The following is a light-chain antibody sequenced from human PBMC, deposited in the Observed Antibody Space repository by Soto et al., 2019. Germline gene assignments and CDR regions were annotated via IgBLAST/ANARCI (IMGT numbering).Light chain of an antibody. J-gene: IGKJ1*01. CDR1: QGISSS. Sequence: IQLTQSPSSLSASVGDRVTITCRAGQGISSSLAWYQQKPGKAPNLLISAASTFQTGVPSRFSGSGSGTDVALTISSRQPEDFATYYCQQIDSYPRTFGQGTKVEIK. V-gene: IGKV1-9*01. CDR2: AAS. CDR3: QQIDSYPRT.